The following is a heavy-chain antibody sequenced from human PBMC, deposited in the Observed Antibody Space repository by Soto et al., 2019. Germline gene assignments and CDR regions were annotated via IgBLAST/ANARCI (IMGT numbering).Heavy chain of an antibody. CDR2: ISSSSSTI. CDR3: ARDLGSLQYYYGMDV. D-gene: IGHD2-15*01. Sequence: EVQLVESGGGLVQPGGSLRLSCAASGFTFSSYSMNWVRQAPGKGLEWVSYISSSSSTIYYADSVKGRFTISRDNAKNSLYLQMNSLRDEDTAVYYCARDLGSLQYYYGMDVWGQGTTVTVSS. J-gene: IGHJ6*02. CDR1: GFTFSSYS. V-gene: IGHV3-48*02.